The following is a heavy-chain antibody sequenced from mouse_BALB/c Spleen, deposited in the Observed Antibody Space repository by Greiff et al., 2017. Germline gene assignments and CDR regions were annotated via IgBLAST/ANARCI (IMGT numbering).Heavy chain of an antibody. CDR1: GYSFTSYW. CDR3: TKGWVLFRDAMDY. Sequence: EVQLQQSGTVLARPGASVKMSCKASGYSFTSYWMHWVKQRPGQGLEWIGAIYPGNSDTSYNQKFKGKAKLTAVTSASTAYMELSSLTNEDSAVYYCTKGWVLFRDAMDYWGQGTSVTVSS. V-gene: IGHV1-5*01. J-gene: IGHJ4*01. CDR2: IYPGNSDT. D-gene: IGHD2-3*01.